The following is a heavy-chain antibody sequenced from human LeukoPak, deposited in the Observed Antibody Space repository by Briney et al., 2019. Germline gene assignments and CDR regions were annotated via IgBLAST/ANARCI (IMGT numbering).Heavy chain of an antibody. V-gene: IGHV1-8*01. D-gene: IGHD3-16*02. CDR2: MNPNSGNT. J-gene: IGHJ1*01. CDR3: ATVWGSYRRTIEYFQH. Sequence: ASVKVSCKASGYTFTSYDINWVRQATGQGLEWMGWMNPNSGNTGYAQKFQGRVTMTRNTAISTAYMELSSLRSEDTAVCYCATVWGSYRRTIEYFQHWGQGTLVTVSS. CDR1: GYTFTSYD.